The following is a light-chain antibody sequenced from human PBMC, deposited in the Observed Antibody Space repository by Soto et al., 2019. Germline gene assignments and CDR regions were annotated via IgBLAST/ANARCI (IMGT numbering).Light chain of an antibody. CDR3: QHYDPYWT. Sequence: DIQMTQSPSTLSASVGDRVIITCRASESISNWLAWYQQKPGKAPNLLIYKASSLKTGIPLRFRGSGSGTEYTLTINSLQPDDFATYYCQHYDPYWTFGQGTKVEFK. CDR1: ESISNW. CDR2: KAS. J-gene: IGKJ1*01. V-gene: IGKV1-5*03.